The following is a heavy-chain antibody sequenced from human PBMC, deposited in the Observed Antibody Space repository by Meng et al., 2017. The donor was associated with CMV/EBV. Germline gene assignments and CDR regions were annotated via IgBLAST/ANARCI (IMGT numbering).Heavy chain of an antibody. Sequence: SETLSLTCTVSGGSVSSGSYYWSWIRQPPGKGLEWIGYIYYSGSTNYNPSLKSRVTISVDTSKNQFSLKLSSVTAADTAVYYCARQKIYCSSTSCYKGGLDYWGQGTLVTVSS. CDR2: IYYSGST. V-gene: IGHV4-61*01. CDR1: GGSVSSGSYY. D-gene: IGHD2-2*02. J-gene: IGHJ4*02. CDR3: ARQKIYCSSTSCYKGGLDY.